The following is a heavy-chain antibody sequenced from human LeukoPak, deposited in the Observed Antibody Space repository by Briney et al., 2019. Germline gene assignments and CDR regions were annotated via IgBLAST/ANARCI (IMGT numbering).Heavy chain of an antibody. CDR3: ARDHMGSRSGSYYYYFDY. Sequence: GASVKVSCKASGGTFSSYAISWVRQAPGQGLEWMGGIIPIFGTANYAQKFQGRVTITADESTSTAYMELSSLRSEDTAVYYCARDHMGSRSGSYYYYFDYWGQGTLVTVSS. V-gene: IGHV1-69*13. CDR2: IIPIFGTA. J-gene: IGHJ4*02. CDR1: GGTFSSYA. D-gene: IGHD3-10*01.